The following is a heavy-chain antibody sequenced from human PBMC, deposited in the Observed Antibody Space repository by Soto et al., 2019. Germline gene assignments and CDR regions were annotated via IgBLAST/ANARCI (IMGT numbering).Heavy chain of an antibody. J-gene: IGHJ4*02. CDR2: INHSGST. CDR1: GGSFSGYY. CDR3: ARGRGSSLAY. D-gene: IGHD6-6*01. V-gene: IGHV4-34*01. Sequence: PSETLSLTCAVYGGSFSGYYWSWIRQPPGKGLEWIGEINHSGSTNYNPSLKSRVTISVDTSKNQFSLKLSSVTAADTAVYYCARGRGSSLAYWGQGTLVTVSS.